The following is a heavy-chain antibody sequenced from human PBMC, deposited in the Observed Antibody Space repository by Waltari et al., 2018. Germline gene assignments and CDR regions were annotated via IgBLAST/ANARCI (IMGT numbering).Heavy chain of an antibody. D-gene: IGHD3-3*01. CDR2: IYYSGST. CDR3: ARGRTDTAYYDFWSGQTPKNFDY. Sequence: QVQLQESGPGLVKPSETLSLTCTVSGGSVSSGSYYWRWIRQPPGHGLEWLGYIYYSGSTNYNPSLKSRVTISVDTSKNQFSLKLSSVTAADTAVYYCARGRTDTAYYDFWSGQTPKNFDYWGQGTLVTVSS. J-gene: IGHJ4*02. V-gene: IGHV4-61*01. CDR1: GGSVSSGSYY.